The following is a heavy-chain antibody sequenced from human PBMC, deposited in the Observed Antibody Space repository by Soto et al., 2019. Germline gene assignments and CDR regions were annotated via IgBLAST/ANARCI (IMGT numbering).Heavy chain of an antibody. Sequence: PGGSMRLSYIASGFTFNNYGMSRVRQNPGKGLEWVSAIGGSGGNTYYADSVKGRFTISRDNSKDTLYLQMNSLRVEDTAVYHCAKASGSSSLLGFDCWGQGTLVTVSS. D-gene: IGHD6-6*01. V-gene: IGHV3-23*01. CDR3: AKASGSSSLLGFDC. CDR1: GFTFNNYG. CDR2: IGGSGGNT. J-gene: IGHJ4*02.